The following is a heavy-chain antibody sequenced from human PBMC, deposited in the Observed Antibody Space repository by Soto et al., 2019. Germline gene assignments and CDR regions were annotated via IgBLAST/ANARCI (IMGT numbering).Heavy chain of an antibody. J-gene: IGHJ6*02. V-gene: IGHV3-23*01. D-gene: IGHD3-3*01. CDR1: GFTFSSYA. CDR2: ISGSGGST. Sequence: QAGGSLRLSCAASGFTFSSYAMSWVRQAPGKGLEWVSAISGSGGSTYYADSVKGRFTISRDNSKNTLYLQMNSLRAEDTAVYYCAKVVRFLEWSPPVGTDVPGLGTTVTVSS. CDR3: AKVVRFLEWSPPVGTDV.